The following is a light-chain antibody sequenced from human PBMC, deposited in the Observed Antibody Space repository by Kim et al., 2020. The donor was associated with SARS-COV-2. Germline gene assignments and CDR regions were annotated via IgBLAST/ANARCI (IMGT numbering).Light chain of an antibody. CDR3: QQLNIYPYT. CDR2: AAS. J-gene: IGKJ2*01. CDR1: QGISSY. V-gene: IGKV1-9*01. Sequence: DIQLTQSPSFLSASVGDRVTITCRASQGISSYLAWYQQKPGKAPKLLIYAASTLQSGVPSRFSGSGSGTEFTLTISSLQPEDFATYYCQQLNIYPYTFGQGTKLEI.